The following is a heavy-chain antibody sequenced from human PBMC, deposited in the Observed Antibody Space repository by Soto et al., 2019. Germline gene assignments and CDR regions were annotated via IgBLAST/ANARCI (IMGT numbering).Heavy chain of an antibody. CDR3: AQGHKTTDYYYYGMGV. J-gene: IGHJ6*02. CDR1: GFTFDDYA. CDR2: ISWNSGSI. Sequence: EVQLVESGGGLVQPGRSLRLSCAASGFTFDDYAMHWVRQAPGKGLEWVSGISWNSGSIGYADSVKGRFTISRDNAKNSLYLQMNSLRAEDTALYYCAQGHKTTDYYYYGMGVWGQGTTVTV. V-gene: IGHV3-9*01. D-gene: IGHD4-17*01.